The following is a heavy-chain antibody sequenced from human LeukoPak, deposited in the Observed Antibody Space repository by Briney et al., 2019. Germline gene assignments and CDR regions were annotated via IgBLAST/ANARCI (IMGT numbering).Heavy chain of an antibody. D-gene: IGHD5-12*01. CDR1: GVTFSSYG. CDR2: IWYDGSNK. CDR3: AKGGYSGYDPTFDY. V-gene: IGHV3-33*06. J-gene: IGHJ4*02. Sequence: GGSLRLSCAASGVTFSSYGMHWVRQAPGKGLEWVAVIWYDGSNKYYADSVKGRFTISRDNSKNTLYLQMNSLRAEDTAVYYCAKGGYSGYDPTFDYWGQGTLVTVSS.